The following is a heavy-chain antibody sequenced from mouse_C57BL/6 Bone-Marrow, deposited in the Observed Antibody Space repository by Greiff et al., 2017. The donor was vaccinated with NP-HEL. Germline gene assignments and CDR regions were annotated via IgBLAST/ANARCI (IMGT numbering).Heavy chain of an antibody. CDR2: ISDGGSYT. CDR3: ARALLLLFDY. V-gene: IGHV5-4*01. D-gene: IGHD2-10*01. CDR1: GFTFSSYA. J-gene: IGHJ2*01. Sequence: EVQGVESGGGLVKPGGSLKLSCAASGFTFSSYAMSWVRQTPETRLEWVATISDGGSYTYYPDNVKGRFTISRDNAKNNLYLQMSHLKSEDTAMYYCARALLLLFDYWGQGTTLTVSS.